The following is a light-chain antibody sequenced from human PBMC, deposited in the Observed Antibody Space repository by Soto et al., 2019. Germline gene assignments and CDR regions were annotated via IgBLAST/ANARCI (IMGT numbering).Light chain of an antibody. CDR2: DAS. CDR3: QQRSNWPPVLT. J-gene: IGKJ4*01. Sequence: EIVLTQSPATLSLSPGERATLSCRASQSVSSYLAWYQQKPGQAPRLLIYDASNRATGIPARFSGSGSGTDFTLTISSLEPEDFVVYYCQQRSNWPPVLTFGGGTKVEIK. CDR1: QSVSSY. V-gene: IGKV3-11*01.